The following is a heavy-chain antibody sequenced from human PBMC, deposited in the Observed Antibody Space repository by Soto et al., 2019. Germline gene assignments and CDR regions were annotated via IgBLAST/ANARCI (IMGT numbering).Heavy chain of an antibody. CDR1: GFTFSSYA. D-gene: IGHD6-19*01. V-gene: IGHV3-30-3*01. Sequence: QVQLVESGGGVVQPGRSLRLSCAASGFTFSSYAMHWVRQAPGKGLEWVAVISYDGSNKYYADSVKGRFTISRDNSKNTLYLQMNSLRAEDTAVYYCARDMRAVAGHYYYYGMDVWGQGTTVTVSS. J-gene: IGHJ6*02. CDR3: ARDMRAVAGHYYYYGMDV. CDR2: ISYDGSNK.